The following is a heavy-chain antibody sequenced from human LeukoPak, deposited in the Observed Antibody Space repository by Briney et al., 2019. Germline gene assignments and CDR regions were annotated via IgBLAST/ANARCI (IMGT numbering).Heavy chain of an antibody. J-gene: IGHJ4*02. CDR2: INPNSGGT. CDR1: GYTFTGYY. V-gene: IGHV1-2*02. Sequence: ASVKVSCKASGYTFTGYYMHWVRQAPGQGLEWMGWINPNSGGTNYAQKFQGRVTMTRDTSISTAYMELSRLRSDDTAVYYCAREPIAAAGMGDYWGQGTLVTVSS. CDR3: AREPIAAAGMGDY. D-gene: IGHD6-13*01.